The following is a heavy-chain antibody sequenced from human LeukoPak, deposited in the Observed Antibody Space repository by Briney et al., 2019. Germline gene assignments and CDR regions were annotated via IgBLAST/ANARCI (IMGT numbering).Heavy chain of an antibody. D-gene: IGHD1-26*01. CDR3: ARVGATTGDYYYYYGMDV. V-gene: IGHV3-21*01. CDR1: GFTFSSYS. Sequence: GGSLRLSCAASGFTFSSYSMNWVRQAPGKGLEWVSSISSSSNYIYYADSVKGRFTISRDNAKNSLYLQMNSLRAEDTAVYYCARVGATTGDYYYYYGMDVWGQGTTVTVSS. J-gene: IGHJ6*02. CDR2: ISSSSNYI.